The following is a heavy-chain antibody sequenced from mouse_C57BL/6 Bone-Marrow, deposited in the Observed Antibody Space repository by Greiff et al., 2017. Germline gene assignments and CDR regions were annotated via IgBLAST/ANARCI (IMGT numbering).Heavy chain of an antibody. V-gene: IGHV1-81*01. J-gene: IGHJ2*01. CDR1: GYTFTSSG. CDR2: IYPRSGNT. D-gene: IGHD1-1*01. CDR3: ARNRVGYITTVLADY. Sequence: QVQLQQSGAELARPGASVKLSCKASGYTFTSSGLSWVKQRTGQGLEWIGEIYPRSGNTYYNEKFKGKATLTAAKASSTAYMELRSLTSEDSAVYFCARNRVGYITTVLADYWGQGTTLTVSS.